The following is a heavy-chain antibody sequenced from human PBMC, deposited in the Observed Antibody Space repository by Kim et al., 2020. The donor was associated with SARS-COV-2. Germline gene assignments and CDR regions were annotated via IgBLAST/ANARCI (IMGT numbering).Heavy chain of an antibody. D-gene: IGHD4-17*01. J-gene: IGHJ2*01. V-gene: IGHV3-9*01. Sequence: ESVRGRSTHSRDNGKNSLYLQTNSLRAEDTALYYCAKLYGDAGWWYFDLWGRGTLVTVSS. CDR3: AKLYGDAGWWYFDL.